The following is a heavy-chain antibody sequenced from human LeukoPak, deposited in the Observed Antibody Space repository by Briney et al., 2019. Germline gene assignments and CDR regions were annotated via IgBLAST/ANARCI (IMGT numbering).Heavy chain of an antibody. V-gene: IGHV3-7*05. CDR3: ARIAAGLEY. D-gene: IGHD6-13*01. J-gene: IGHJ4*02. Sequence: GGSLRLSCAVSGFSFSSYWMSWVRQAPGKGLEWVANIKEDGTEKYYVDSVKGRFTISRDNAKNSLYLQMNSLRAEDTAVSYCARIAAGLEYWGQGTLVTVSS. CDR1: GFSFSSYW. CDR2: IKEDGTEK.